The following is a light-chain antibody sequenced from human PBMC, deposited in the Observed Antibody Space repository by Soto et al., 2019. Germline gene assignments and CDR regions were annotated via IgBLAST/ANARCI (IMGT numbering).Light chain of an antibody. CDR1: QSVSSSS. Sequence: EIVLTQSPGTLSLSPGERATLSCRASQSVSSSSLAWYQQKPGQDPRILIYGASSRATGIPDRFSGSGSGTDFTLTISRLEPEDFAVYYCQQYGSAPLFTFGPGTKVDIK. V-gene: IGKV3-20*01. CDR2: GAS. J-gene: IGKJ3*01. CDR3: QQYGSAPLFT.